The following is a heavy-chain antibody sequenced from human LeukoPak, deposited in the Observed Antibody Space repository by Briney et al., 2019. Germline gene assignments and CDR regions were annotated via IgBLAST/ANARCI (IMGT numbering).Heavy chain of an antibody. J-gene: IGHJ4*02. V-gene: IGHV3-21*01. CDR2: ISSSISYM. CDR1: GFTFSSYS. Sequence: GGSLRLSCAASGFTFSSYSMNWVPQAPGKGLEWVSSISSSISYMYYADSVKGRFTISRDNAKNSLYLQMNSLRAEDTAVYYCARSLFGEYYFDYWGQGPLVTVSS. D-gene: IGHD3-10*01. CDR3: ARSLFGEYYFDY.